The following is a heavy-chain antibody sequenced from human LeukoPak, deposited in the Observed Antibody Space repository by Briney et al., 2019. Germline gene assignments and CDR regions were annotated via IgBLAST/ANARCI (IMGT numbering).Heavy chain of an antibody. CDR2: INHSGST. V-gene: IGHV4-34*01. J-gene: IGHJ6*02. D-gene: IGHD2-2*02. CDR1: GGSFSGYY. Sequence: SETLSLTCAVYGGSFSGYYWSWIRQPPGKGLEWIGEINHSGSTNYNPSLKSRVTISVDTSKNQFSLKLSSVTAADTAVYYCARGWGYCSSTSRYKVGYYYYGMDVWGQGTTVTVSS. CDR3: ARGWGYCSSTSRYKVGYYYYGMDV.